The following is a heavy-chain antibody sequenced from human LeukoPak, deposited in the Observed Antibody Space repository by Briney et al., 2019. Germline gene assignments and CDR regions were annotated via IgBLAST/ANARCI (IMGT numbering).Heavy chain of an antibody. CDR1: GFTVSSNY. CDR2: IYSRGTT. J-gene: IGHJ3*02. CDR3: ASQSTPVLPFDI. Sequence: PGGCLRLSCAVSGFTVSSNYISWVRQAPGKGLEWVSVIYSRGTTYYADSVKGRFTISRDNSKNTLYLQMKSLRAEDTAVYYCASQSTPVLPFDIWGQGTMVTVSS. V-gene: IGHV3-66*04.